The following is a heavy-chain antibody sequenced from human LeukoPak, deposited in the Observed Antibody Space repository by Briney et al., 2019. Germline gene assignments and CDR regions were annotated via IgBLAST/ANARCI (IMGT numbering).Heavy chain of an antibody. CDR2: NRSSRSYI. CDR3: ARSDTAMDDDWFDP. D-gene: IGHD5-18*01. J-gene: IGHJ5*02. CDR1: GFPYSSLS. V-gene: IGHV3-21*01. Sequence: GGPVRLFCGVSGFPYSSLSMLWVRRAPGKGLECVSSNRSSRSYIYYADSVKGRFTISRDNAKNSLYLQKNSLRAEDTAVYYCARSDTAMDDDWFDPWGQGTLVTVSS.